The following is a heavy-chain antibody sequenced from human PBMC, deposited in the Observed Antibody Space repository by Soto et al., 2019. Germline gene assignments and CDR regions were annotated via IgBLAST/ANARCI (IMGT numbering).Heavy chain of an antibody. J-gene: IGHJ4*02. V-gene: IGHV4-59*08. CDR1: GGSISSYY. CDR2: IYYSGST. Sequence: SETLSLTCTVSGGSISSYYWSWIRQPPGKGLEWIGYIYYSGSTNYNPSLKSRVTISVDTSKNQFSLKLSSVTAADTAVYYCARRDDWSFDYWGQGTLVTVSS. D-gene: IGHD3-9*01. CDR3: ARRDDWSFDY.